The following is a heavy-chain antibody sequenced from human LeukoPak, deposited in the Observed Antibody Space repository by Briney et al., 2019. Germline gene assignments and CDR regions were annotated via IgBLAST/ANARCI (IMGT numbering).Heavy chain of an antibody. J-gene: IGHJ4*02. V-gene: IGHV3-23*01. CDR3: AKDLVHYYDSSGYWDY. CDR1: GFTFSSYG. Sequence: PGGSLRLSCAASGFTFSSYGMSWVRQAPGKGLEWVSAISGSGGSTYYADSVKGRFTISRDNSKNTLYLQMNSLRAEDTAVYYCAKDLVHYYDSSGYWDYWGQGTLVTVSS. CDR2: ISGSGGST. D-gene: IGHD3-22*01.